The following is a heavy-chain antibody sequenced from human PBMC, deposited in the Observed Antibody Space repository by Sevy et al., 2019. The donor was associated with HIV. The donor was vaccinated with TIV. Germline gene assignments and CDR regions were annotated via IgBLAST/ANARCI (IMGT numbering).Heavy chain of an antibody. CDR1: GFTFSSYA. Sequence: GGSLRLSCAASGFTFSSYAMNWVRQAPGKGLEWVSSISSSSSHIYAADSLKGRFTISRDNAKNSLFLEMNSLSAEDRAIYYCARVAADDPDFYYYGMDVWGQGTTVTVSS. V-gene: IGHV3-21*01. CDR3: ARVAADDPDFYYYGMDV. CDR2: ISSSSSHI. J-gene: IGHJ6*02. D-gene: IGHD6-13*01.